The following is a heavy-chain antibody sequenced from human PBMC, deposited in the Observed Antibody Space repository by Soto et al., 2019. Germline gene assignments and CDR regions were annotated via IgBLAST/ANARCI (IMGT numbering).Heavy chain of an antibody. V-gene: IGHV1-69*02. CDR2: IIPILGIA. CDR3: ATTKLTGASEGWYFDL. D-gene: IGHD7-27*01. CDR1: GGTFSSYT. J-gene: IGHJ2*01. Sequence: ASVKVSCKASGGTFSSYTISWVRQAPGQGLEWMGRIIPILGIANYAQKFQGRVTITADKSTSTAYMELSSLRSEDTAVYYCATTKLTGASEGWYFDLWGRGTLVTVSS.